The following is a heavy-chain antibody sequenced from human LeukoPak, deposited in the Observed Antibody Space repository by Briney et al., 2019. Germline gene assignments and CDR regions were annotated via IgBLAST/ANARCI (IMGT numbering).Heavy chain of an antibody. D-gene: IGHD4-11*01. CDR3: ARGSNYGGGIFDY. Sequence: GGSLRLSCAASGFTFSSYSMNWVRQAPGKGLEWVSSISSTSSFIYYADSLKGRFTISRDNAKNSLYLQMNSLRAEDTAVYYCARGSNYGGGIFDYWGQGTLVTVSS. CDR2: ISSTSSFI. V-gene: IGHV3-21*01. CDR1: GFTFSSYS. J-gene: IGHJ4*02.